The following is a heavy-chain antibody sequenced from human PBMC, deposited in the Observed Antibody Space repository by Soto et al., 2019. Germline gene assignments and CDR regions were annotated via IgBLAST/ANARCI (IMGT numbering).Heavy chain of an antibody. CDR2: IWYDGSNE. V-gene: IGHV3-33*01. D-gene: IGHD4-17*01. CDR1: GFSFSSYG. CDR3: ARSGDYDYYYAMDV. J-gene: IGHJ6*02. Sequence: QVQLVESGGGVVQPGRSLRLSCAASGFSFSSYGMHWVRQAPGKGPEWVAVIWYDGSNEYYGDSVKGRFTISRDNSKNTLYLQMNSLRAEATAVYYCARSGDYDYYYAMDVWGQGTTVTVSS.